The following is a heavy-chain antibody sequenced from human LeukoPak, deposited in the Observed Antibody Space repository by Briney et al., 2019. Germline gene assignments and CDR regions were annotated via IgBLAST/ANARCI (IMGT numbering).Heavy chain of an antibody. CDR1: GFTFSSYE. D-gene: IGHD2-15*01. Sequence: GGSLRLSCAASGFTFSSYEMKWVRQAPGKGLEWVSYISSSGSTIYYADSVKGRFTISRDNAKNSLYLQMNSLGAEDTAVYYCARDYCSGGSCYSDYWGQGTLVTVSS. V-gene: IGHV3-48*03. J-gene: IGHJ4*02. CDR3: ARDYCSGGSCYSDY. CDR2: ISSSGSTI.